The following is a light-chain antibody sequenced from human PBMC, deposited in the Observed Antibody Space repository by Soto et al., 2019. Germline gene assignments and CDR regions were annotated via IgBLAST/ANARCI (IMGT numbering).Light chain of an antibody. V-gene: IGKV3-15*01. Sequence: EIVMTQAPVTRLVSPGEIAALSCRASQSISSNLAWYQHKPGQAPRLLIFGASTRATDVPARFSGSGSGTEFTLTISSLQSEDFAVYYCLQHNNWPPTFGQGTKVEVK. J-gene: IGKJ1*01. CDR1: QSISSN. CDR3: LQHNNWPPT. CDR2: GAS.